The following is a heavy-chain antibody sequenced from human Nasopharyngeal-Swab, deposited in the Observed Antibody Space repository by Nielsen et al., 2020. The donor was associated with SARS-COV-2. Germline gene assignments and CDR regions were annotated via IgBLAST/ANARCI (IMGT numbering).Heavy chain of an antibody. CDR1: GGTFSSYA. V-gene: IGHV1-69*01. CDR2: IIPIFGTA. CDR3: ARGFIQLLHPYYYYYMDV. D-gene: IGHD2-2*01. Sequence: VKVSCKASGGTFSSYAISWVRQAPGQGLEWMGGIIPIFGTANYAQKFQGRVTITADESTSTAYMELSSLRSEDTAVYYCARGFIQLLHPYYYYYMDVWGKGTTVTVSS. J-gene: IGHJ6*03.